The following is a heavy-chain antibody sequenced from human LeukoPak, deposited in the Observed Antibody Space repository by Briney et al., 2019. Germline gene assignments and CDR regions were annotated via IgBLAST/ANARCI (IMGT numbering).Heavy chain of an antibody. CDR2: IIPIFGTS. CDR1: GYTFTSYD. J-gene: IGHJ4*01. CDR3: ARDYWGDGYTRYFDD. Sequence: SVKVSCKASGYTFTSYDINWVRQATGQGLEWMGGIIPIFGTSNSAQKFQGRVTITADESTSTAYMELSSLRSEDTAVYYCARDYWGDGYTRYFDDWGQGSLVTVSS. D-gene: IGHD5-24*01. V-gene: IGHV1-69*13.